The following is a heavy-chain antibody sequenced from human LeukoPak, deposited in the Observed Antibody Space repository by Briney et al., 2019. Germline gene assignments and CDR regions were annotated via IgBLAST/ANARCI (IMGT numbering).Heavy chain of an antibody. CDR3: ARVGTDCSGGSCY. J-gene: IGHJ4*02. V-gene: IGHV1-18*01. CDR1: GYRFTSYG. CDR2: ISGNNANT. D-gene: IGHD2-15*01. Sequence: ASVRVSCKASGYRFTSYGITLVRQAPGHGLEWMGWISGNNANTNYAQKLQGRVTMTTDTSTSTAYMELRSLRSDDTAIYYCARVGTDCSGGSCYWGQGTLVIVSS.